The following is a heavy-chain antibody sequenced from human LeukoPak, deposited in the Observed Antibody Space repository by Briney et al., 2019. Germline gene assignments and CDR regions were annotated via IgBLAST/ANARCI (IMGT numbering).Heavy chain of an antibody. CDR2: IKSKTDGGTT. D-gene: IGHD3-10*01. Sequence: PGGSLRLSCAASGFTFNNAWMSWVRQAPGKGLEWVGRIKSKTDGGTTDFAAPVKGRFTISRDDSKHTLSLQMNSLKIEDTAVYYCTTDLQIPNYGLGDYWGAFDIWGQGTMVTVSS. CDR1: GFTFNNAW. V-gene: IGHV3-15*01. J-gene: IGHJ3*02. CDR3: TTDLQIPNYGLGDYWGAFDI.